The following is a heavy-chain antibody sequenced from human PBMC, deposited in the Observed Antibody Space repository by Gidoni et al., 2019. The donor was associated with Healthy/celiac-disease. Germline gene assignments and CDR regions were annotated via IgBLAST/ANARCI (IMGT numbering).Heavy chain of an antibody. D-gene: IGHD3-10*01. J-gene: IGHJ4*02. CDR1: GFTFSIYA. CDR3: AKDAGYGSGRAFDY. CDR2: ISYDGSDE. V-gene: IGHV3-30*04. Sequence: VVQPGRSLRLSCAASGFTFSIYAIHWVRQAPGKGLEWVAVISYDGSDEYYADSVKGRVTISRDISKNTLYLQMNSLRAEDTAVYYCAKDAGYGSGRAFDYWGQGTLVTVSS.